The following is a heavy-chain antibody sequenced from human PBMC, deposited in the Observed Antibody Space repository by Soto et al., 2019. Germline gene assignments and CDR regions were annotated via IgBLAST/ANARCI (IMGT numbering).Heavy chain of an antibody. V-gene: IGHV1-46*01. CDR2: INPSGGST. J-gene: IGHJ4*02. Sequence: QVQLVQSGAEVKKPGASVKVSCKASGYTFTSYYMHWVRQAPGQGLEWMGIINPSGGSTSYAQKFQGRVTMTRETSSSTVYMELSSLRSEDTAVYYCARVSPFPSRYYYDSSGYYDYWGQGTLVTVSS. D-gene: IGHD3-22*01. CDR3: ARVSPFPSRYYYDSSGYYDY. CDR1: GYTFTSYY.